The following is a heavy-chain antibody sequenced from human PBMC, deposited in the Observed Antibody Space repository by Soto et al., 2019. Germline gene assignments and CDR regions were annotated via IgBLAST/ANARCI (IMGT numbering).Heavy chain of an antibody. V-gene: IGHV1-18*01. D-gene: IGHD6-13*01. J-gene: IGHJ4*02. CDR1: GYTFTSYG. Sequence: QLQLVQSGTEVREPGASVKVSCQASGYTFTSYGIIWVRQAPGQGLAVMGWIRGYNNNKNYAQKYQARVNMTNDTSTTPAYMELRSLRYDDTDVYYCERVRAIAPAEGDYCGKGTLVTVSS. CDR2: IRGYNNNK. CDR3: ERVRAIAPAEGDY.